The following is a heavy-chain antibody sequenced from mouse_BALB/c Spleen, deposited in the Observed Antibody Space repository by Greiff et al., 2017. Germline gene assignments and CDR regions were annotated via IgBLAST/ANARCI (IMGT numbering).Heavy chain of an antibody. V-gene: IGHV10-1*02. D-gene: IGHD2-4*01. CDR2: IRSKSNNYAT. J-gene: IGHJ1*01. CDR1: GFTFNTYA. CDR3: VRESTMITFYFDV. Sequence: DVMLVESGGGLVQPKGSLKLSCAASGFTFNTYAMNWVRQAPGKGLEWVARIRSKSNNYATYYADSVKDRFTISRDDSQSMLYLQMNNLKTEDTAMYYCVRESTMITFYFDVWGAGTTVTVSS.